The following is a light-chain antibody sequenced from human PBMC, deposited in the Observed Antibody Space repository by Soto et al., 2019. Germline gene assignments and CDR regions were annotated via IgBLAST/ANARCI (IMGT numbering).Light chain of an antibody. CDR1: QSVRSSY. CDR2: GAS. V-gene: IGKV3-20*01. CDR3: QQYGDSPHT. Sequence: ENVLTQSPGTLSLSPGERATLSCRASQSVRSSYLAWYQQKPGQAPRLLLYGASSRATGIPDRFSGSGSGTDFTLTIDRLEPEDFAVYYCQQYGDSPHTFGQGTRLEI. J-gene: IGKJ5*01.